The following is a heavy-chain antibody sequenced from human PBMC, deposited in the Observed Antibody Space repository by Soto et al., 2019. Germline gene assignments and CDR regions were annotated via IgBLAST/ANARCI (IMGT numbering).Heavy chain of an antibody. D-gene: IGHD3-9*01. CDR3: VPTKLDKYYDMLPGRYQGGRSS. V-gene: IGHV4-39*01. Sequence: QLQLQESGPGLVKPSETLSLTCTVSGGSISSSSYYWGWIRQPPGKGLEWIGSIYYSGSTYYNPSLKSRLTISVDTSKNQFSLSLSSGTAADTAVYYCVPTKLDKYYDMLPGRYQGGRSSWGQGTLVTDSS. CDR2: IYYSGST. J-gene: IGHJ5*02. CDR1: GGSISSSSYY.